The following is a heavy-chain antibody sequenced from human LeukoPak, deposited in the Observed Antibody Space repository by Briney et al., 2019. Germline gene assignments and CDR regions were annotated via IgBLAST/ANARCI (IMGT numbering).Heavy chain of an antibody. CDR3: ARDIREVRGVLVRYYYGMDV. CDR1: GFTVSVYY. J-gene: IGHJ6*02. CDR2: ISSSSYI. D-gene: IGHD3-10*01. Sequence: PGGSLRLYCAVSGFTVSVYYMNWVRQAPGKGLEWVSSISSSSYIYYADSVKGRFTISRDNAKNSLYLQMNSLRAEDTAVYYCARDIREVRGVLVRYYYGMDVWGQGTTVTVSS. V-gene: IGHV3-69-1*01.